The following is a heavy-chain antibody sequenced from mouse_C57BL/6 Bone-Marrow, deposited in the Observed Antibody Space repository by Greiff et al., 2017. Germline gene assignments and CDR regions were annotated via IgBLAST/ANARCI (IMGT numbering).Heavy chain of an antibody. CDR2: ISDGGSYT. CDR1: GFTFSSYA. J-gene: IGHJ1*03. V-gene: IGHV5-4*01. D-gene: IGHD2-5*01. Sequence: EVQGVESGGGLVKPGGSLKLSCAASGFTFSSYAMSWVRQTPEKRLAWVATISDGGSYTYYPDNVKGRFTISRDNAKNNLYLQMSHLKSEDTAMYYCARREKAYYSNGWYCDVWGTGTTVTVSS. CDR3: ARREKAYYSNGWYCDV.